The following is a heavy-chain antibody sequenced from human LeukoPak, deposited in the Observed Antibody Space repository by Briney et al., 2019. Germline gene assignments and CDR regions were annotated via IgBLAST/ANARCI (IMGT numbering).Heavy chain of an antibody. Sequence: SETLSLTCAVYGGSFSGYYWSWIRQPPGKGLEWIGEINHSGSTNYNPSLKSRVTISVDTSKNQFSLKLSSVTAADTAVYYCARGWYSRIFDCWGQGTLVTVSS. CDR3: ARGWYSRIFDC. J-gene: IGHJ4*02. V-gene: IGHV4-34*01. D-gene: IGHD6-13*01. CDR1: GGSFSGYY. CDR2: INHSGST.